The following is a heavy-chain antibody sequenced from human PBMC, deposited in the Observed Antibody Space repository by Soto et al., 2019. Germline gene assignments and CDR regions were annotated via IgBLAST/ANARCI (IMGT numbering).Heavy chain of an antibody. D-gene: IGHD6-13*01. CDR1: GYTFTSYA. Sequence: ASVKVSCKASGYTFTSYAMHWVRQAPGQRLEWMGWINAGNGNTKYSQKFQGRVTITRDTSASTAYMELSSLRSEDTAVYYCARVCILRCGSSWGPFDYWGQGTLVTVSS. CDR3: ARVCILRCGSSWGPFDY. J-gene: IGHJ4*02. V-gene: IGHV1-3*01. CDR2: INAGNGNT.